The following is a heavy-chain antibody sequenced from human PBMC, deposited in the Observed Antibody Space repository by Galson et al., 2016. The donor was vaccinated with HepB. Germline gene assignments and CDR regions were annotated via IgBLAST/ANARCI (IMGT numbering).Heavy chain of an antibody. CDR1: GGSISSSYY. CDR3: AGHAGTSYENYYMDV. J-gene: IGHJ6*03. D-gene: IGHD1-7*01. CDR2: IYYSGTS. V-gene: IGHV4-39*01. Sequence: ETLSLTCTVSGGSISSSYYWAWIRQPPGKGLEWIASIYYSGTSYSKPSLTSRVTISVDPSKSQFSLKVRSVTAADTAVYSCAGHAGTSYENYYMDVWGRGTTVAVSS.